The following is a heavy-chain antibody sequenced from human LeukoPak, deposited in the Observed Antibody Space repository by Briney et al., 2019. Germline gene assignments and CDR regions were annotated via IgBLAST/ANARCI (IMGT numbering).Heavy chain of an antibody. CDR2: INLSDDTT. Sequence: GASVKVSCKASGYPFTNYFIHWVRQAPGQGLECMGVINLSDDTTTYTQKFQGRVTMTRDTSTNTVYMKLTSLRSEDTAVYYCARDQHTLFGVVTPIPYYMDVWGKGTTVTVSS. CDR1: GYPFTNYF. J-gene: IGHJ6*03. D-gene: IGHD3-3*01. CDR3: ARDQHTLFGVVTPIPYYMDV. V-gene: IGHV1-46*01.